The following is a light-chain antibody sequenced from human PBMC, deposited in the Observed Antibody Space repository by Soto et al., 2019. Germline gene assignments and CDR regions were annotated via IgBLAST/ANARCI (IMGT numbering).Light chain of an antibody. CDR2: DAS. V-gene: IGKV3-20*01. CDR1: QTVRNNY. J-gene: IGKJ4*01. Sequence: ESVLTQSPGTLSLSPGERATLSCRASQTVRNNYLAWYQQKPGQAPRLLIYDASSRATGIPDRFSGGGSGTDFTRTISRLEPEDFAVYYCQQFSSYPLTFGGGTKVEIK. CDR3: QQFSSYPLT.